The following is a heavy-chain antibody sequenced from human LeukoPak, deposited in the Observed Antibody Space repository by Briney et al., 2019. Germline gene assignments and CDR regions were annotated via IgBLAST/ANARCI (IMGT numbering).Heavy chain of an antibody. CDR2: INAYNGNT. Sequence: ASVKVSCKASRYTFTSYGISWVRQAPGQGREWMGWINAYNGNTNYAQKLQGRVTMTTDTSTSTAYMELRSLRSDATAVYYGARDRGTAMDNFDYWGQGTLVTVSS. J-gene: IGHJ4*02. CDR1: RYTFTSYG. CDR3: ARDRGTAMDNFDY. D-gene: IGHD5-18*01. V-gene: IGHV1-18*01.